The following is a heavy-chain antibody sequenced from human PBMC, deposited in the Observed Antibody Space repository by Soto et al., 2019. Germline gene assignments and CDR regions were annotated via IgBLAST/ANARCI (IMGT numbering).Heavy chain of an antibody. J-gene: IGHJ4*02. CDR3: ATAVRGSAWSY. V-gene: IGHV3-7*01. CDR2: IKDDGSQT. Sequence: EVKLEESGGGLVQTGGSLRLSCAVSGFTFSGYWMRWVRQSPGRGLEGVANIKDDGSQTYYVGSVRGRFTISRDNGQNSLSLHMNRLRVEDTAVYYCATAVRGSAWSYWGQGTLVTVSS. D-gene: IGHD6-19*01. CDR1: GFTFSGYW.